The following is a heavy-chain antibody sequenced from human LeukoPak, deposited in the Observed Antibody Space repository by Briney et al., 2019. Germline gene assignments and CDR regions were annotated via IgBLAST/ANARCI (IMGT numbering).Heavy chain of an antibody. CDR1: GYSFTSYW. Sequence: GESLKISCKGSGYSFTSYWIGWVRQMPGKGLEWMGIIYPGDPDTRYSPSFQGQVTISADKSISTAYLQWSSLKASDTAMYYCARQYYYDSSGYYLLPGGAFDIWGQGTMVTVSS. V-gene: IGHV5-51*01. CDR3: ARQYYYDSSGYYLLPGGAFDI. J-gene: IGHJ3*02. D-gene: IGHD3-22*01. CDR2: IYPGDPDT.